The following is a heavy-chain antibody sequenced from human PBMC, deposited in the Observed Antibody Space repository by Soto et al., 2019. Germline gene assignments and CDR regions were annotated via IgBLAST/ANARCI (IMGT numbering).Heavy chain of an antibody. CDR3: ARDSSVAARPVYYYYYGMDV. CDR1: GGSISSGDYY. J-gene: IGHJ6*02. V-gene: IGHV4-30-4*01. D-gene: IGHD6-6*01. CDR2: IYYSGST. Sequence: SETLSLTCTVSGGSISSGDYYWSWIRQPPGKGLEWIGYIYYSGSTYYNPSLKSRVTISVDTSKNQFSLKLSSVTAADTAVYYCARDSSVAARPVYYYYYGMDVWGQGTTVTVSS.